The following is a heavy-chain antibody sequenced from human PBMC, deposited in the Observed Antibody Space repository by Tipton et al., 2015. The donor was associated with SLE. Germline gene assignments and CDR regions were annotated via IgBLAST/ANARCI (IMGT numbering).Heavy chain of an antibody. CDR1: GGSMTGSY. J-gene: IGHJ4*02. CDR2: ISGSGGST. Sequence: LSLTCSVSGGSMTGSYWSWVRQPPGRGLEWVSAISGSGGSTYYADSVKGRFTISRDNSKNTLYLQMNSLRAEDTAVYYCASMGQENRSGWYREYYFDYWGQGTLVTVSS. CDR3: ASMGQENRSGWYREYYFDY. D-gene: IGHD6-19*01. V-gene: IGHV3-23*01.